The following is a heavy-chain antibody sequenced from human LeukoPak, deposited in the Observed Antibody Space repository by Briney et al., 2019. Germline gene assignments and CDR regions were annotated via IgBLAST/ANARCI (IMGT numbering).Heavy chain of an antibody. CDR2: MNPNSGNT. Sequence: ASVKVSCKASGYTFTSYDVNWVRQATGQGLEWMGWMNPNSGNTGYAQKFQGRVTMTRNTSISTAYMELSSLRSEDTAVYYCARSTITMVLGVIFYYFDYWGQGTLVTVSS. J-gene: IGHJ4*02. D-gene: IGHD3-10*01. CDR1: GYTFTSYD. CDR3: ARSTITMVLGVIFYYFDY. V-gene: IGHV1-8*01.